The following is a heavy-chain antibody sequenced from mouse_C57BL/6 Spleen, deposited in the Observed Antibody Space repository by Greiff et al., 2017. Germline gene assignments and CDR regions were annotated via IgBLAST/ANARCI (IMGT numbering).Heavy chain of an antibody. CDR2: IDPSDSYT. CDR1: GYTFTSYW. J-gene: IGHJ2*01. V-gene: IGHV1-69*01. CDR3: ARGDYGTHYFDY. D-gene: IGHD1-1*01. Sequence: VQLQQPGAELVMPGASVKLSCKASGYTFTSYWMHWVKQRPGQGLEWIGEIDPSDSYTNYNQKFKGKSTLTVDKSSSTAYMQLSSLTSEDSADYYCARGDYGTHYFDYWGQGTTLTVSS.